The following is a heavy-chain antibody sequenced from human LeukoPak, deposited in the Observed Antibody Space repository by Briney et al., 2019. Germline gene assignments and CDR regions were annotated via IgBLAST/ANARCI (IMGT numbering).Heavy chain of an antibody. D-gene: IGHD3-9*01. V-gene: IGHV3-23*01. J-gene: IGHJ5*02. CDR1: GFTFSSYG. CDR3: ARVVTYYDILTGNNWFDP. Sequence: GGALRLSCAASGFTFSSYGMSWVRQAPGKGLEWVSAISNSDGSTYYADSVKGRFTISRDNAKNSLYLQMNSLRAEDTAVYYCARVVTYYDILTGNNWFDPWGQGTLVTVSS. CDR2: ISNSDGST.